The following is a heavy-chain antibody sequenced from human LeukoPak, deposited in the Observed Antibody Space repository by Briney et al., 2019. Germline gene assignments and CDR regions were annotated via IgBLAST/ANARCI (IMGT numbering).Heavy chain of an antibody. CDR3: ARGPPASSSSDY. Sequence: GASVEVSCKASGYTFTSYDINWVRQAPGQGLEWMRWMNPKSANTGYAQKFQGRVTMTRNTSISTAYMEVTSLRSEDTAVYYCARGPPASSSSDYWGQGTLVTVSS. J-gene: IGHJ4*02. D-gene: IGHD6-13*01. V-gene: IGHV1-8*01. CDR2: MNPKSANT. CDR1: GYTFTSYD.